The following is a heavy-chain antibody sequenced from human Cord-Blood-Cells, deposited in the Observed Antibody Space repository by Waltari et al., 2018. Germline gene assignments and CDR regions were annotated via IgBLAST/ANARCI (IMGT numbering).Heavy chain of an antibody. CDR1: GGNFSSNA. D-gene: IGHD3-3*01. Sequence: QVQLVQSGAEVKKPGSSVKVSCKASGGNFSSNAISWVRPAPGQGLEVQGRIIPILGIANYAQKFQGRVTITADKSTSTAYMELSSLRSEDTAVYYCAGGVVIAFDIWGQGTIVTVSS. J-gene: IGHJ3*02. CDR3: AGGVVIAFDI. CDR2: IIPILGIA. V-gene: IGHV1-69*09.